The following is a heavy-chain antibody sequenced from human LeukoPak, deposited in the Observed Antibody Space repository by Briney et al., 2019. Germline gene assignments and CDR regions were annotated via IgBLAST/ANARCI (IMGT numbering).Heavy chain of an antibody. CDR1: SGSISISSYY. V-gene: IGHV4-39*01. Sequence: SETLSLPCTVSSGSISISSYYWGWIRQPPGKGLEWIGSIYYSGSTYYNPSLKSRVTISVDTSKNQFSLKLSSVTAADAAVYYCARLFRKLGRFDYWGQGTLVTVSS. D-gene: IGHD1-26*01. J-gene: IGHJ4*02. CDR3: ARLFRKLGRFDY. CDR2: IYYSGST.